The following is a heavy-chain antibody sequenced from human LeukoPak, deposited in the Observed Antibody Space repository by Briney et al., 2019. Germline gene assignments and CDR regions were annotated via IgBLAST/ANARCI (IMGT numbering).Heavy chain of an antibody. CDR1: GGSISSGGYY. D-gene: IGHD3-3*01. CDR2: IYYSGST. V-gene: IGHV4-31*03. J-gene: IGHJ5*02. Sequence: PSETLSLTCTVSGGSISSGGYYWSWIRQHPGKGLEWIGYIYYSGSTYYNPSLKSRVTISVDTSKNQFSLKLSSATAADTAVYYCARDRFLEWSFDPWGQGTLVTVSS. CDR3: ARDRFLEWSFDP.